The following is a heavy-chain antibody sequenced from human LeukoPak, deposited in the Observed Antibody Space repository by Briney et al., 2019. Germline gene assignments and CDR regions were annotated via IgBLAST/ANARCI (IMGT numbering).Heavy chain of an antibody. D-gene: IGHD3-3*01. V-gene: IGHV4-34*01. CDR1: GGSVSGYY. CDR3: ARVPLRFLEPFDY. CDR2: ISHRGRT. J-gene: IGHJ4*02. Sequence: PSETLSLTCAVYGGSVSGYYWSWIRQPPEKGLAWIGEISHRGRTHYTPSLQSRVTMSVDTSKNQFALNLNSVTAADTAVYYCARVPLRFLEPFDYWGQGILVTVSS.